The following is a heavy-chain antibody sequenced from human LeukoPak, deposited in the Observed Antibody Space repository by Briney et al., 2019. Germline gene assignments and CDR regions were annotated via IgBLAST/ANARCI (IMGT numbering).Heavy chain of an antibody. CDR1: GYTFTNYG. Sequence: ASVKVSCKASGYTFTNYGIFWVRQAPGQGLEWMGWISAYSGNTNYAQKLQGRVTMTTETSTSTAYMGLESLRSADTAVYYCAISQGSYYDTSGYLGGDYWGQATLVTVSS. J-gene: IGHJ4*02. V-gene: IGHV1-18*01. CDR3: AISQGSYYDTSGYLGGDY. D-gene: IGHD3-22*01. CDR2: ISAYSGNT.